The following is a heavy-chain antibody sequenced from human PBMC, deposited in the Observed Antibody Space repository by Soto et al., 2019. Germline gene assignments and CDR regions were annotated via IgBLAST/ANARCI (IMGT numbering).Heavy chain of an antibody. CDR2: ISGYNGNT. D-gene: IGHD6-6*01. CDR1: GYTFSNYG. V-gene: IGHV1-18*01. J-gene: IGHJ4*02. Sequence: ASLNVSCKASGYTFSNYGFSWVRQAPGQGLEWMGWISGYNGNTNYAERLQGRVTMTTDTSTSTAYMELKSLRYDDTAVYYCAREGQLGYWGQGTPVTVSS. CDR3: AREGQLGY.